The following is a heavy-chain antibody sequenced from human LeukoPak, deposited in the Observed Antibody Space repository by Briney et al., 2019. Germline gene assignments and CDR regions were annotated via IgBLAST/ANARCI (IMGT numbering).Heavy chain of an antibody. Sequence: PGGSLRLSCAASGFTFSSYSMNWVRQAPGKGLEWVSSISSSSSYIYYADSVKGRFTISRDNAKNSLYLQMNSLRAEDTAVYYCAKDRAVRIAARTLFDYWGQGTLVTVSS. CDR2: ISSSSSYI. CDR1: GFTFSSYS. CDR3: AKDRAVRIAARTLFDY. J-gene: IGHJ4*02. V-gene: IGHV3-21*04. D-gene: IGHD6-6*01.